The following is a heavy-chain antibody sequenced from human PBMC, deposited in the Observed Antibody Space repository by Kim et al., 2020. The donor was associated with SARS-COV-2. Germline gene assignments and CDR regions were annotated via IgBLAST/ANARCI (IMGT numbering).Heavy chain of an antibody. D-gene: IGHD3-22*01. Sequence: GGSLRLSCAASGFTFSSYSMNWVRQAPGKGLEWVSSISSSSSYIYYADSVKGRFTISRDNAKNSLYLQMNSLRAEDTAVYYCARDRPFFYYDSSGSDYWGQGTLVTVSS. V-gene: IGHV3-21*01. CDR1: GFTFSSYS. J-gene: IGHJ4*02. CDR3: ARDRPFFYYDSSGSDY. CDR2: ISSSSSYI.